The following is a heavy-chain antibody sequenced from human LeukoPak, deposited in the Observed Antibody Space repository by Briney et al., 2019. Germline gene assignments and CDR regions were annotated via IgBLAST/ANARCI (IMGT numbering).Heavy chain of an antibody. V-gene: IGHV3-23*01. CDR3: AAKVGGDYYDY. Sequence: GGSLRLSCAASGFTFSSYAMSWVRQAPGKGLEWVSAISGSGGSTYYADSVKGRFTISRDSSKNTLFLQMNSLRVEDTAVYFCAAKVGGDYYDYWGQGTLVTVSS. J-gene: IGHJ4*02. D-gene: IGHD2-21*01. CDR1: GFTFSSYA. CDR2: ISGSGGST.